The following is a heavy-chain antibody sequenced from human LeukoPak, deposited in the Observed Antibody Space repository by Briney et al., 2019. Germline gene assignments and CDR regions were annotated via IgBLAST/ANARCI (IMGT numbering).Heavy chain of an antibody. CDR2: ISYDGSNK. D-gene: IGHD5-12*01. Sequence: GGSLRLSCAASGFTFSSYAMHWVRQAPGKGLEWVAVISYDGSNKYYADSVKGRFTISRDNSKNTLYLQMNSLRAEDMAVYYCARDRSGYEYWGQGTLVTVSS. CDR1: GFTFSSYA. V-gene: IGHV3-30*01. CDR3: ARDRSGYEY. J-gene: IGHJ4*02.